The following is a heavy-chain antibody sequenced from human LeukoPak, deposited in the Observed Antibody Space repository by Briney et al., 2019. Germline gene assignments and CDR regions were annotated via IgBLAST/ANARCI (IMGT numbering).Heavy chain of an antibody. D-gene: IGHD2-8*01. V-gene: IGHV4-34*01. J-gene: IGHJ5*02. CDR1: GGSFSGYY. CDR2: INYSGNT. Sequence: PSETLSLTCAVYGGSFSGYYCAWIRQPPGKGLEWIASINYSGNTYYNPSLKSRVTISVDTSKNHFSLNLSSVTAADTAVYYCARYCTSSGRIDPWGQGTLVTVSS. CDR3: ARYCTSSGRIDP.